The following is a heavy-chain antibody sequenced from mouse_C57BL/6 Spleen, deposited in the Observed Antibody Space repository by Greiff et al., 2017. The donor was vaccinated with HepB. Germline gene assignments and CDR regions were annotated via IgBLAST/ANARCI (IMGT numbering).Heavy chain of an antibody. CDR2: IYPGSGST. V-gene: IGHV1-55*01. Sequence: QVQLQQPGAELVKPGASVKMSCKASGYTFTSYWITWVKQRPGQGLEWIGDIYPGSGSTNYNEKFKSKATLTVDTSSSTAYMQLSSLTSEDSAVYYCARREAQATDFDYWGQGTTLTVSS. CDR1: GYTFTSYW. CDR3: ARREAQATDFDY. D-gene: IGHD3-2*02. J-gene: IGHJ2*01.